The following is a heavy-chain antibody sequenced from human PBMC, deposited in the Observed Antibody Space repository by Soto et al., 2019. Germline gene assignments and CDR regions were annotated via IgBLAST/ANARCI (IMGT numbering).Heavy chain of an antibody. J-gene: IGHJ4*02. V-gene: IGHV3-73*02. Sequence: EVQLVESGGGLVQPGGSLKLSCAASGFTFSGSAMHWVRQASGKGLEWVGRIRSKANSYAKAYAASVKGRFTISRDDSKNTPYLQMNSLKTEDTAVYYCTPLLWFGDYPSRVRDYWGQGTLVTVSS. D-gene: IGHD3-10*01. CDR3: TPLLWFGDYPSRVRDY. CDR1: GFTFSGSA. CDR2: IRSKANSYAK.